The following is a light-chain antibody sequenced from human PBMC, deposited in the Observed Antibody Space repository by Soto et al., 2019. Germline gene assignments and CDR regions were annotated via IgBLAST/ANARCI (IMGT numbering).Light chain of an antibody. J-gene: IGKJ1*01. Sequence: EIVLAQSPGTLSLSPGERATLSCRASQSIRNNYLAWYQHKSGQAPRLLIFGASTRATGIPDRFSGSGSGTDFTLSISGLEPADFAVYYCQQYGGSPPLTFGQGTKVEI. CDR2: GAS. V-gene: IGKV3-20*01. CDR3: QQYGGSPPLT. CDR1: QSIRNNY.